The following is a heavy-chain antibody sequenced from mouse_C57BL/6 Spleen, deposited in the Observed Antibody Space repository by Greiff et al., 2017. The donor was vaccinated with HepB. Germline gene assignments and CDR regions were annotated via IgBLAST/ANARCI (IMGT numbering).Heavy chain of an antibody. D-gene: IGHD1-1*01. V-gene: IGHV1-81*01. Sequence: VQLQQSGAELARPGASVKLSCKASGYTFTSYGISWVKQRTGQGLEWIGEIYPRSGNTYYNEKFKGKATLTADKSSSTAYMELRSLTSEDSAVYFCARGYGYWGQSTTLTVSS. J-gene: IGHJ2*01. CDR3: ARGYGY. CDR2: IYPRSGNT. CDR1: GYTFTSYG.